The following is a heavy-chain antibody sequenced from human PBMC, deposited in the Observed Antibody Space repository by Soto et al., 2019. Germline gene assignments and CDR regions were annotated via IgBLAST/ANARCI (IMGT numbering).Heavy chain of an antibody. Sequence: GGSLRLSCATSGFTFSSYGMHWVRQAPGKGLEWVAVISYDGSNKYYADSVKGRFTISRDNSKNTLYLQMNSLRAEDTAVYYCAKEMAVTTSPTGFDYWGQGXLVTVSS. CDR2: ISYDGSNK. CDR3: AKEMAVTTSPTGFDY. J-gene: IGHJ4*02. CDR1: GFTFSSYG. D-gene: IGHD4-17*01. V-gene: IGHV3-30*18.